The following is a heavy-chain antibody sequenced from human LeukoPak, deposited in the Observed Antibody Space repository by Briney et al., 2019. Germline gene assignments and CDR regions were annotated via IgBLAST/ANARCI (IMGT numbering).Heavy chain of an antibody. CDR3: ARDCSGGSCYGSNWFDP. D-gene: IGHD2-15*01. CDR1: GGTFSSYA. V-gene: IGHV1-69*04. CDR2: IIPILGIA. Sequence: GASVKVSCKAPGGTFSSYAISWVRQAPGQGLEWMGRIIPILGIANYAQKFQGRVTITADKSTSTAYMELSSLRSEDTAVYYCARDCSGGSCYGSNWFDPWGQGTLVTVSS. J-gene: IGHJ5*02.